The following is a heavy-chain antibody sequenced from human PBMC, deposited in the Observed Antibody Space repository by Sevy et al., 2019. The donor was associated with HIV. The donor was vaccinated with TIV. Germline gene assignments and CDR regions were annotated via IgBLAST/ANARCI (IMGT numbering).Heavy chain of an antibody. V-gene: IGHV3-66*02. J-gene: IGHJ4*02. D-gene: IGHD6-19*01. CDR3: VSLFLSYRSGWSYFDY. CDR1: GFIVNDKY. CDR2: IFSSGST. Sequence: GGSLRLSCAISGFIVNDKYIIWVRQAPGKGLEWVSVIFSSGSTYYADSAKGRFTISRDNSKNTVYLQMNSVRAEDTAVYYCVSLFLSYRSGWSYFDYWVQGTLVTVSS.